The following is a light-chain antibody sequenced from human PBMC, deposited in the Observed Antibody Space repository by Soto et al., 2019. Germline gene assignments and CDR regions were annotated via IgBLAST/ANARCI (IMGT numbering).Light chain of an antibody. Sequence: QSVLTQPPSASGSPGQSVTISCTGTSSDVGGYNYVSWYQQHPGKATNLMIYEISKRPSVVPDRFSGSKSGNTASLTGSGLQADDEADYYCSSYAGSNNVVFGGGTKLTVL. CDR1: SSDVGGYNY. CDR2: EIS. CDR3: SSYAGSNNVV. V-gene: IGLV2-8*01. J-gene: IGLJ2*01.